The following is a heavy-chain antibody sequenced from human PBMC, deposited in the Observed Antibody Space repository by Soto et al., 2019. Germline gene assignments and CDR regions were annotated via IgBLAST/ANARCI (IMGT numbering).Heavy chain of an antibody. V-gene: IGHV4-59*01. J-gene: IGHJ5*02. CDR2: MYDSGRS. Sequence: SETLSLSCIVSVGSISNNYWDWMRQSPGKGLDWIGYMYDSGRSNYNPSLQGRVTISGDTSKNQFSLKLTSVTPADTAVYYCARTHGSGSWWFDPWGQGTLVTSPQ. D-gene: IGHD3-10*01. CDR3: ARTHGSGSWWFDP. CDR1: VGSISNNY.